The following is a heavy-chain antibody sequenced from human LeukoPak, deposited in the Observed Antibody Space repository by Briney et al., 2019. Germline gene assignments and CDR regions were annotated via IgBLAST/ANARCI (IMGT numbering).Heavy chain of an antibody. CDR1: GYSYTGYY. J-gene: IGHJ4*02. CDR2: INPTSGGT. V-gene: IGHV1-2*02. D-gene: IGHD2-2*01. Sequence: ASVKVSCKASGYSYTGYYMHWVGQAPGQGLEWMEWINPTSGGTNYLRTYQRRVTMTRDTPISTPYMDGGRLRSDDTAGYYFPTDIVVVPAASNGYWGQGTLVTVSS. CDR3: PTDIVVVPAASNGY.